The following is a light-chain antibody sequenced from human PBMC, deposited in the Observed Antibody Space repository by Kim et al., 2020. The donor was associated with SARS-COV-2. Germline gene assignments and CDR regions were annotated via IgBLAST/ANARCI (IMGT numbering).Light chain of an antibody. Sequence: SVALGQTARITGGGNNIGSKNVHWYQKKPGQAPVLVIYRDSNRPSGIPERFSGSNAGNTATLTISRAQAGDEADYYCQVWDSSTAVFGGGTQLTVL. CDR2: RDS. J-gene: IGLJ3*02. CDR1: NIGSKN. V-gene: IGLV3-9*01. CDR3: QVWDSSTAV.